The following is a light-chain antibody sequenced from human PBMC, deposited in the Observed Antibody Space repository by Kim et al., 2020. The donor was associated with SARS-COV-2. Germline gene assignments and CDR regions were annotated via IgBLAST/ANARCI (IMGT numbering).Light chain of an antibody. Sequence: PVKKASITFWGNNIVSKGVHWYQQKPGQAPVLFIYYDSDRPPGIPERFSGSNSGNTATLTISRVEAGDEADYYCQVWDSSSDHPVFGGGTQLTVL. J-gene: IGLJ3*02. CDR2: YDS. V-gene: IGLV3-21*04. CDR3: QVWDSSSDHPV. CDR1: NIVSKG.